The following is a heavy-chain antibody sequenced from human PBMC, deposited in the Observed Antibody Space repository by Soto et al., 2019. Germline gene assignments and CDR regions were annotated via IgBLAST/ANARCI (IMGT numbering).Heavy chain of an antibody. Sequence: QVQLVQSGAEVKKPGSSVKVSCKASGGTFSSYAISWVRQAPGQGLEWMGGIIPIFGTANYAQKFQGRVTITADESTSTAYMEMSSLRSDDTAVYYCARDDIVATIWSFGYYYGMDVWGQGTTVTVSS. D-gene: IGHD5-12*01. J-gene: IGHJ6*02. CDR2: IIPIFGTA. CDR1: GGTFSSYA. CDR3: ARDDIVATIWSFGYYYGMDV. V-gene: IGHV1-69*01.